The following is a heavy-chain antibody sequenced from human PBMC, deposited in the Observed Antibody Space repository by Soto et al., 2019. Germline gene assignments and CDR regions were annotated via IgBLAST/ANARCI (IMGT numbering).Heavy chain of an antibody. CDR2: ISYDGSNK. CDR3: AIDPAPYFRSGSYDSSPYY. J-gene: IGHJ4*02. Sequence: QVQLVESGGGVVQPGRSLRLSCAASGFTFSSYGMHWVRQAPGKGLEWVAVISYDGSNKYYADSVKGRFTISRDNSKNTLYLQINSLKAEDTAVYYCAIDPAPYFRSGSYDSSPYYCCQSTLVTVSS. CDR1: GFTFSSYG. V-gene: IGHV3-30*03. D-gene: IGHD3-10*01.